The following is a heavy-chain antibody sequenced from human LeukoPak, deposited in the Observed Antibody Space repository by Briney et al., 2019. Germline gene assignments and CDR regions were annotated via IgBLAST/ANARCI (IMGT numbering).Heavy chain of an antibody. J-gene: IGHJ3*02. CDR1: GFTFTGYS. D-gene: IGHD3-16*01. V-gene: IGHV3-21*01. CDR3: ARSQGGRGSRAFDI. Sequence: PGGSLRLSCVVSGFTFTGYSMNWVRQAPGKGLEWVSSISSSSSYIYYADSVKGRFTISRDNAKNSLYLQMNSLRAEDTAVYYCARSQGGRGSRAFDIWGQGTMVTVSS. CDR2: ISSSSSYI.